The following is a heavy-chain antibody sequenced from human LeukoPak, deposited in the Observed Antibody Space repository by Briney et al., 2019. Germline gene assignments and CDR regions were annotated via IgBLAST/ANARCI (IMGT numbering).Heavy chain of an antibody. V-gene: IGHV4-30-2*01. CDR3: ARVEGEVVGATLYAFDI. CDR1: GGSISSGGYY. D-gene: IGHD1-26*01. Sequence: SETLSLTCTVSGGSISSGGYYWSWIRQPPGKGLEWIGYIYHSGSTYYNPSLKSRITISVDRSKNQFSLKLTSVTAADTAVYYCARVEGEVVGATLYAFDIWGQGTMVTVSS. J-gene: IGHJ3*02. CDR2: IYHSGST.